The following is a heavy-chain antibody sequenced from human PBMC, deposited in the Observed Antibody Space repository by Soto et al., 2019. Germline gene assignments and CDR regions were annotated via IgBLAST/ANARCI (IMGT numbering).Heavy chain of an antibody. CDR2: ISSSSSYI. Sequence: EVQLVESGGGLVKPGGSLRLSCAASGFTFSSYSMNWVRQAPGKGLEWVSSISSSSSYIYYADSVKGRFTISRDNAKNSLYLQMNSLRAEDTAVYYCARFGMVVVDATGQEDFQHWGQGTLVTVSS. D-gene: IGHD2-15*01. J-gene: IGHJ1*01. CDR1: GFTFSSYS. CDR3: ARFGMVVVDATGQEDFQH. V-gene: IGHV3-21*01.